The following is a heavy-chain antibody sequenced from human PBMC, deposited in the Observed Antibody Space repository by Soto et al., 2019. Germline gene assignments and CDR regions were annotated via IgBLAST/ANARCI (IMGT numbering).Heavy chain of an antibody. CDR1: GFTFSSYA. D-gene: IGHD3-16*01. V-gene: IGHV3-23*01. CDR3: ASNTRYDPPDY. J-gene: IGHJ4*02. CDR2: ISVSGGST. Sequence: EVQLLESGGGLVQPGGSLRLSCAASGFTFSSYAMSWVRQAPGKGLAWVSGISVSGGSTYYADSVKGRFTISRDNSKNTLYLQVNSLRAEDTAVYYCASNTRYDPPDYWGQGTLVTVSS.